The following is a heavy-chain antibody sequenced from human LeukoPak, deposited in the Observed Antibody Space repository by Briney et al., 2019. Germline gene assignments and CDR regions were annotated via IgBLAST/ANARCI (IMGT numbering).Heavy chain of an antibody. CDR1: GFTFSSYG. D-gene: IGHD6-19*01. Sequence: SGGSLRLSCAASGFTFSSYGMSWVRQAPGKGLEWVSTVSGSGGSTYYVDSVKGRFTISRDNSKNTLYLQMNSLRAEDTAVYYCAKCSGWFVRGKDYYYYYMDVWGKGTTVTVSS. CDR3: AKCSGWFVRGKDYYYYYMDV. J-gene: IGHJ6*03. V-gene: IGHV3-23*01. CDR2: VSGSGGST.